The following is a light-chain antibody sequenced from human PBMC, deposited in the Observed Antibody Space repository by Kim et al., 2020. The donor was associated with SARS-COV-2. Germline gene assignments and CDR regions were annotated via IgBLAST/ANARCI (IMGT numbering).Light chain of an antibody. CDR2: EDY. J-gene: IGLJ3*02. CDR1: SGSIASND. CDR3: QSYASVNQV. Sequence: GKPATFPCTRSSGSIASNDVQWFQQRPGTSPTTVIYEDYQRPSGVPDRFSGSIDSSSNSASLTISGLKSEDEADDYCQSYASVNQVFGGETKPTGL. V-gene: IGLV6-57*01.